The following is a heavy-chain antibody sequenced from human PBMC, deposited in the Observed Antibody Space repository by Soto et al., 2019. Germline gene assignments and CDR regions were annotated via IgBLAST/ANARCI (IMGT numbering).Heavy chain of an antibody. J-gene: IGHJ5*02. D-gene: IGHD6-6*01. CDR1: GGSISSYY. V-gene: IGHV4-59*01. CDR2: IYYSGST. CDR3: ARLHSSSIPGPYNWFDP. Sequence: PSETLSLTCTVSGGSISSYYWSWIRQPPGKGLEWIGYIYYSGSTNYNPSLKSRVTISVDTSKNQFSLKLSSVTAADTAVYYCARLHSSSIPGPYNWFDPWGQGTLVTVSS.